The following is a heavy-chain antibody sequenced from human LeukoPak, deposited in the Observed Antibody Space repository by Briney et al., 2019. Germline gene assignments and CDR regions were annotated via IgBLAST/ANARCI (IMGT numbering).Heavy chain of an antibody. CDR1: GFTFSSYS. CDR2: ISSSSSYI. V-gene: IGHV3-21*01. D-gene: IGHD1-7*01. J-gene: IGHJ4*02. CDR3: ARGASGATGTKYFDY. Sequence: GGSLGLSCAASGFTFSSYSMNWVRQAPGKGLKWVSSISSSSSYIYYADSVKGRFTISRDNAKNSLYLQMNSLRAEDTAVYYCARGASGATGTKYFDYWGQGTLVTVSS.